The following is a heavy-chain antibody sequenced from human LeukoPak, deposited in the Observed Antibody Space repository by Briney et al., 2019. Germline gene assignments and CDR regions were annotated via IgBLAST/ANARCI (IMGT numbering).Heavy chain of an antibody. Sequence: GGSLRLSCAASGFTFSAYNMNWVRQAPGKGLEWVSSISTSSSYIYYADSVKARFTISRDNAKNSLYLQMNSLRAEDTAVYYCAELGITMIGGVWGKGTTVTISS. CDR3: AELGITMIGGV. CDR2: ISTSSSYI. D-gene: IGHD3-10*02. V-gene: IGHV3-21*01. J-gene: IGHJ6*04. CDR1: GFTFSAYN.